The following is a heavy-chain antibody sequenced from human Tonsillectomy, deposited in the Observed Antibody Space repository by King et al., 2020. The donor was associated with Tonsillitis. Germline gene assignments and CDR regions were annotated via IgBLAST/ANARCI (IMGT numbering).Heavy chain of an antibody. V-gene: IGHV3-23*03. CDR1: GFTFSSYA. CDR2: IYSGGSST. CDR3: AKYTTEGYFAY. J-gene: IGHJ4*02. D-gene: IGHD4-17*01. Sequence: VQLVESGGGLVQPGGSLRLSCAASGFTFSSYAMSWVRQAPGKGLEWVSVIYSGGSSTYYADSVKGRFTISRDNSKNTLYLQMNSLRAEDTAVYYCAKYTTEGYFAYWGQGPLVPVSS.